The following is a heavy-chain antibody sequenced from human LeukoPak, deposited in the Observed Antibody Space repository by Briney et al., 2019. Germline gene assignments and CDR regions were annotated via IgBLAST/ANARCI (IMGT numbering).Heavy chain of an antibody. Sequence: SETLSLTCSVPGGSISSYYWSWIRQPPGKGLEWLGYIYLSGTTNYNPSLKSRVTISVDTSKNQFSLKLNSVTAADTAVYYCAREAPSRHYYGMDVWGRGTTVTVSS. V-gene: IGHV4-59*01. CDR3: AREAPSRHYYGMDV. CDR2: IYLSGTT. CDR1: GGSISSYY. J-gene: IGHJ6*01.